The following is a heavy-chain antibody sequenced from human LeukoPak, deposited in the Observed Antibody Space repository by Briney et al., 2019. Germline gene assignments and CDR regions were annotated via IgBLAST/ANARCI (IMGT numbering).Heavy chain of an antibody. CDR2: ISYDGSNK. V-gene: IGHV3-30*18. CDR3: AKVESYDFWSGLKDYYYGMDV. J-gene: IGHJ6*02. Sequence: GGSLRLSCAASGFTFSSYGMHWVRQAPGKGLEWVAVISYDGSNKYYADSVKGRFTISRDNSKNTLYLQMNSLRAEGTAVYYCAKVESYDFWSGLKDYYYGMDVWGQGTTVTVSS. CDR1: GFTFSSYG. D-gene: IGHD3-3*01.